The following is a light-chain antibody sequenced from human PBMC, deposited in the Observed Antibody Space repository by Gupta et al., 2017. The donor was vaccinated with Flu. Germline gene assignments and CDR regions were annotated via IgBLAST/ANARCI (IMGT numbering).Light chain of an antibody. CDR3: VLYMGSGMWV. CDR1: SGSVSTSYY. CDR2: STN. V-gene: IGLV8-61*01. J-gene: IGLJ3*02. Sequence: QTVVTQKPSFSVSPGGTVSLTCGFSSGSVSTSYYPSWYQQTPGQAPRTLIYSTNTRSSGVPDRFSGSILGNKAALTITGAQADDESDYYCVLYMGSGMWVFGGGTKLTVL.